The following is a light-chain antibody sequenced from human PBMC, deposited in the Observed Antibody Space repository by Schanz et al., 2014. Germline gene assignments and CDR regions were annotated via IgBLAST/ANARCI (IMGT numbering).Light chain of an antibody. CDR3: LLYMGSTWV. J-gene: IGLJ3*02. V-gene: IGLV8-61*01. CDR2: STN. CDR1: SGSVSSGYY. Sequence: QAVVTQEPSFSVSPGGTVTLTCGLSSGSVSSGYYPSWYQQTPGQAPRTLIYSTNTRSSGVPDRFSGSILGNKAALTITGAQADDESDYYCLLYMGSTWVFGGGTKLTVL.